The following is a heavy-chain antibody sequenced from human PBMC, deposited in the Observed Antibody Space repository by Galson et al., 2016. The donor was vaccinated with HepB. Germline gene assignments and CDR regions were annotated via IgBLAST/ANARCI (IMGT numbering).Heavy chain of an antibody. V-gene: IGHV3-9*01. D-gene: IGHD6-13*01. CDR2: INWNSGRI. CDR1: GFTFNDYS. Sequence: SLRLSCAASGFTFNDYSMNWVRQAPGKGLEWVSGINWNSGRIGNEDSVKGRFTISRDNAENSMYVQMDSLSAQDTALSYFAKDFSRSSSSAAHGAFDIWGQRTTFSVSS. CDR3: AKDFSRSSSSAAHGAFDI. J-gene: IGHJ3*02.